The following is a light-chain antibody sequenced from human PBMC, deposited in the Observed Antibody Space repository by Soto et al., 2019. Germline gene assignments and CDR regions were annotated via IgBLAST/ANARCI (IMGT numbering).Light chain of an antibody. V-gene: IGLV2-23*02. CDR1: SSDVGTHNI. Sequence: QSALTQPASVSGSPGQSITISCTGTSSDVGTHNIVSWYQQHPGQAPKLMIYEVSKRPLGVSARFSASKSGNTASLTISGLRAEDESDYYCCSYGGSRAVFGGGTQLTVL. J-gene: IGLJ7*01. CDR2: EVS. CDR3: CSYGGSRAV.